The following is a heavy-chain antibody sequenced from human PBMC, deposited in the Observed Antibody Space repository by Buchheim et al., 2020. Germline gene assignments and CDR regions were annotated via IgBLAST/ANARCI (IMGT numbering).Heavy chain of an antibody. D-gene: IGHD1-1*01. CDR1: GYIFTNLP. CDR3: ARDFGSNWNPGDS. CDR2: INPNSGNT. Sequence: QVHLVQSGAELKTPGASVKVSCKATGYIFTNLPMHWVRQAPGQGLEWMGKINPNSGNTHYSQRFQGRVTMTWDTSTSTVYMELSSLKSGDTALYYCARDFGSNWNPGDSWGQGTL. V-gene: IGHV1-46*01. J-gene: IGHJ4*02.